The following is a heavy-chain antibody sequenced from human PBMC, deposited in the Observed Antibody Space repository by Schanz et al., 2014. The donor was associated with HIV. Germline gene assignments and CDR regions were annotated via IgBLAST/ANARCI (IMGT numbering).Heavy chain of an antibody. CDR1: GFTFSSYA. V-gene: IGHV3-23*01. CDR2: ISSSSSYI. Sequence: EEQMLESGGGLVQPGGSLRLSCAASGFTFSSYAMSWVRQAPGKGLEWVSSISSSSSYIYYTDSVKGRFTISRGNSKNTLYLQMNSLRAEDTAVYYCAKSRGDSWPYGMDVWGQGTTVTVSS. D-gene: IGHD4-17*01. CDR3: AKSRGDSWPYGMDV. J-gene: IGHJ6*02.